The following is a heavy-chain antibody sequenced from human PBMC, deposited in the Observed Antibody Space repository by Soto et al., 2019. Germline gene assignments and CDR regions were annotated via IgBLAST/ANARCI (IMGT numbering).Heavy chain of an antibody. V-gene: IGHV4-59*12. D-gene: IGHD3-10*01. CDR2: IYYSGST. CDR3: ARRWGEGRVDY. CDR1: GGSISSYY. J-gene: IGHJ4*02. Sequence: SETLSLTCTVSGGSISSYYWSWIRQPPGKGLEWIGYIYYSGSTNYTPSLKSRFTISLDKSRNQFSLKLSSVTAADTAVYYCARRWGEGRVDYWGQGTLVTVS.